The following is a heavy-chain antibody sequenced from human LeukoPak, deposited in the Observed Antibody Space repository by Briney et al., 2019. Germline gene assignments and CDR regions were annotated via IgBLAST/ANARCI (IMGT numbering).Heavy chain of an antibody. CDR2: IYSGGST. CDR3: ARDSRGLWFGELLSRYYMDV. D-gene: IGHD3-10*01. J-gene: IGHJ6*03. CDR1: GFTVSSNY. V-gene: IGHV3-66*01. Sequence: GGSLRLSCAASGFTVSSNYMSWVRQAPGKGLEWVSVIYSGGSTYYADSVKGRFTISRDNSKNTLYLQMNSLRAEDTAVYYCARDSRGLWFGELLSRYYMDVWGKGTTVTVSS.